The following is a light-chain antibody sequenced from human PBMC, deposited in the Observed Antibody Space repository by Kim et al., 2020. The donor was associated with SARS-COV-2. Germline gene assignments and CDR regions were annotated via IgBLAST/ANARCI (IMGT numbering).Light chain of an antibody. CDR1: QSVSSN. Sequence: EIVMTQSPATLSVSPGERAALSCRAGQSVSSNLAWYQQRPGQAPRLLIYGASTRATGIPARFSCSGSGTEFTLTISSLQSEDFAVYYCQQYNNWPPWTFGQGTKVDIK. J-gene: IGKJ1*01. CDR2: GAS. CDR3: QQYNNWPPWT. V-gene: IGKV3-15*01.